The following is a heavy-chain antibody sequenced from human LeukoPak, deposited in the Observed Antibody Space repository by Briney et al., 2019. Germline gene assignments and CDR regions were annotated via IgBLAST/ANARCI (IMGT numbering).Heavy chain of an antibody. Sequence: SETLSLTCAVYGGSFSGYYWSWIRQPPGKGLEWIGETNHSGSTNYNPSLKSRVTISVDTSKNQFSLKLSSVTAADTAVYYCASGEYQLLNYFDYWGQGTLVTVSS. J-gene: IGHJ4*02. CDR3: ASGEYQLLNYFDY. V-gene: IGHV4-34*01. CDR1: GGSFSGYY. D-gene: IGHD2-2*01. CDR2: TNHSGST.